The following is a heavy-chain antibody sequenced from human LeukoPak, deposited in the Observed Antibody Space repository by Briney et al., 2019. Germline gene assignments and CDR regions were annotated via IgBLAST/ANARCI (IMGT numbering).Heavy chain of an antibody. V-gene: IGHV3-11*01. D-gene: IGHD3-10*01. CDR1: GFTFSDYY. J-gene: IGHJ4*02. CDR3: AKGLRGVIMKPDFDY. CDR2: ISSSGSTI. Sequence: PGGSLRLSCAASGFTFSDYYMSWIRQAPGKGLEWVSYISSSGSTIYYADSVKGRFTISRDNAKNSLYLQMNSLRAEDTALYYCAKGLRGVIMKPDFDYWGQGTLVTVSS.